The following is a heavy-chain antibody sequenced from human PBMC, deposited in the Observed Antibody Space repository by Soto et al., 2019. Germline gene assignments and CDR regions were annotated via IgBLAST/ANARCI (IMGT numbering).Heavy chain of an antibody. D-gene: IGHD3-10*01. J-gene: IGHJ6*03. CDR1: GFTVSSNY. V-gene: IGHV3-53*01. Sequence: GGSLRLSCAASGFTVSSNYMSWVRQAPGKGLEWVSVIYSGGSTYYADSVKGRFTISRDNSKNTLYLQMNSLRAEDTAVYYCAREPYYGSGSYYYMDVWGKGTTVTVSS. CDR2: IYSGGST. CDR3: AREPYYGSGSYYYMDV.